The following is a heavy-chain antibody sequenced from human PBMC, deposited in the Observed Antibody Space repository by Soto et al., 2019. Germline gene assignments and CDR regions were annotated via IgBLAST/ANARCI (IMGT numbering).Heavy chain of an antibody. J-gene: IGHJ4*02. CDR1: GFTFSSYW. D-gene: IGHD6-19*01. Sequence: PGGSLRLSCAASGFTFSSYWMNWVRQAPGKGLEWVANIRQDGGEKNYVGSVKGRFTIFRDNAENSMYLQMNSLRAEDTAVYYCAREGSGWYVDNWGQGTLVTVSS. CDR2: IRQDGGEK. CDR3: AREGSGWYVDN. V-gene: IGHV3-7*01.